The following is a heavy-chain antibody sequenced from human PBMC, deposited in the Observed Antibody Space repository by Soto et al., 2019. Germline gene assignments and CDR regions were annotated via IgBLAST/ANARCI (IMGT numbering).Heavy chain of an antibody. CDR3: ARYGDYVDALNR. CDR1: GFTVSSNY. J-gene: IGHJ3*01. V-gene: IGHV3-66*01. Sequence: GGSLKLSCAASGFTVSSNYMSWVRQAPGKGLEWVSVIYSGGSTYYADSVKGRFTISRENSKNTLYLQMNSLTARDRSVYYRARYGDYVDALNRCGQGTMITISS. CDR2: IYSGGST. D-gene: IGHD4-17*01.